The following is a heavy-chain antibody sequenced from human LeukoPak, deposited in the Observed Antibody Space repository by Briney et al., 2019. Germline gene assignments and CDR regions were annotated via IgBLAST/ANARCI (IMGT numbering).Heavy chain of an antibody. Sequence: PSETLSLTCCVSGGSISSGGYYWSWIRQHPGKGLEWIGYIYYSGSTYYSPSLKSRVTISVDTSNNQFSLNLSSVTAADTAVYYCARDNQGYSGYDSRFDYWGQGTLVTVSS. CDR1: GGSISSGGYY. CDR3: ARDNQGYSGYDSRFDY. J-gene: IGHJ4*02. V-gene: IGHV4-31*03. CDR2: IYYSGST. D-gene: IGHD5-12*01.